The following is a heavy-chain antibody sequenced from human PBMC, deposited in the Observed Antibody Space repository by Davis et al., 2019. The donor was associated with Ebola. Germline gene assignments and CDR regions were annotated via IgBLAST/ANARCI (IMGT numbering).Heavy chain of an antibody. CDR2: LGTSADT. Sequence: GESLKISCAASGFIVSDKYMSWVRQAPGKGLEWVSTLGTSADTYYAGSVKGRFTISRDNSKNTLYLQMNGLRVEDTAIYYCAKDTANIWFDIWGQGTMVTVSS. J-gene: IGHJ3*02. CDR3: AKDTANIWFDI. CDR1: GFIVSDKY. D-gene: IGHD2-15*01. V-gene: IGHV3-53*01.